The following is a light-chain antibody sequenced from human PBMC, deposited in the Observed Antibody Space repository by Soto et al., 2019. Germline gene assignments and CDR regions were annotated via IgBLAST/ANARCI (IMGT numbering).Light chain of an antibody. Sequence: QSVLTQPASVSGSPGQSITISCTGTSSDVGGYSYVSWYQQHPGKAPKLMIYEVSNRPSGVSNRFSGSKSGNTASLPISGLQAEEEADYYCSSYTSSSTLVVFGGGTKVTVL. CDR2: EVS. CDR3: SSYTSSSTLVV. J-gene: IGLJ2*01. CDR1: SSDVGGYSY. V-gene: IGLV2-14*01.